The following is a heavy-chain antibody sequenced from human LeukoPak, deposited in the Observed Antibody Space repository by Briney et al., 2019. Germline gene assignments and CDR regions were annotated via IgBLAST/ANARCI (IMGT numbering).Heavy chain of an antibody. D-gene: IGHD3-22*01. CDR2: IRYDGSNK. CDR1: GFTFSSYG. Sequence: GGSLRLSCAASGFTFSSYGMHWVRQAPGKGLEWVAFIRYDGSNKYYADSVKGRFTISRDNSKNTLYLQMNSLRAEDTAVYYCAKDLYYYDSSGSHYFDYWGQGTLVTVPS. CDR3: AKDLYYYDSSGSHYFDY. J-gene: IGHJ4*02. V-gene: IGHV3-30*02.